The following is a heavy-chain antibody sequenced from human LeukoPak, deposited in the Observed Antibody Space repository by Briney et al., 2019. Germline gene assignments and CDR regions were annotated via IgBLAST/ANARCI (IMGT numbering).Heavy chain of an antibody. CDR1: GYTFTGYY. CDR3: AREWENYYGSGSYYYYMDV. V-gene: IGHV1-2*02. D-gene: IGHD3-10*01. CDR2: INPNSGGT. Sequence: GASVKVSCKSSGYTFTGYYMHWVRQAPGQGLEWMGWINPNSGGTNYAQKFQGRVTMTRDTSISTAYMELSRLRSDDTAVYYCAREWENYYGSGSYYYYMDVWGKGTTVTISS. J-gene: IGHJ6*03.